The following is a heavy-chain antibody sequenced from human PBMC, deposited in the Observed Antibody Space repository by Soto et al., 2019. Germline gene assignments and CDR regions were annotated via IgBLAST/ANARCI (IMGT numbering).Heavy chain of an antibody. V-gene: IGHV4-34*01. J-gene: IGHJ6*02. CDR1: GGSFSGYY. D-gene: IGHD1-1*01. CDR3: ARGNGKLDGMDV. Sequence: QVQLQQWGAGLLKPSETLSLTCAVYGGSFSGYYWSWIRQPPGKGLEWIGEINHSGSTNYNPSLKSRVTISVDTSKNQFSLKLSSVTAADTAVYYCARGNGKLDGMDVWGQGTTVTVSS. CDR2: INHSGST.